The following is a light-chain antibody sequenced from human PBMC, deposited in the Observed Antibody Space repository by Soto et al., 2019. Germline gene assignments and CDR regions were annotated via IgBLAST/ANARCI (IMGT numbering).Light chain of an antibody. Sequence: DILMTQSPSTLSASVGDRVTITCRASESISVWLAWYQQKPGKAPKLLIYEASILESGVPSRFSGTGSGTEFTLPISSLQPNDFSTYYCQQSKTKLLTFGQGTRVEV. V-gene: IGKV1-5*01. CDR1: ESISVW. CDR2: EAS. CDR3: QQSKTKLLT. J-gene: IGKJ1*01.